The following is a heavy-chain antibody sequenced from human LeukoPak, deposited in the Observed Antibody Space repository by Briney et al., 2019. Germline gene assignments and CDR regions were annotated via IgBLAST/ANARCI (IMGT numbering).Heavy chain of an antibody. CDR3: ARGGPAPHRITLIVVASSTDAFDI. D-gene: IGHD3-22*01. J-gene: IGHJ3*02. V-gene: IGHV1-18*01. Sequence: ASVKVSCKASGYTFTSYGISWVRQAPGQGLEWMGWISAYNGDTNYAQKLQGRVTMTTDTSTSTAYMELRSLRSDDTAVYYCARGGPAPHRITLIVVASSTDAFDIWGQGTMVTVS. CDR2: ISAYNGDT. CDR1: GYTFTSYG.